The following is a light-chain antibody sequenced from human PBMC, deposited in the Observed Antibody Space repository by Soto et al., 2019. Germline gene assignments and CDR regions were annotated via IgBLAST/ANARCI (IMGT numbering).Light chain of an antibody. Sequence: QSVLTQPASVSGSPGQSITISCTGTSSDVGAYKYVSWYQQHPGKAPKLMIYDVSSRPSGVSNRFSGSKYGNTASLIISGLQAEDEADYYCISYTSSDTYVFGTGTKVTVL. J-gene: IGLJ1*01. CDR1: SSDVGAYKY. V-gene: IGLV2-14*01. CDR3: ISYTSSDTYV. CDR2: DVS.